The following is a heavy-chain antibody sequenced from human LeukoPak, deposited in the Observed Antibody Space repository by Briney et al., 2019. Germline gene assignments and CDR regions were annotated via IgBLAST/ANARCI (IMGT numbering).Heavy chain of an antibody. Sequence: GGSLRLSCAASGFTFSSYSMNWVRQAPGKGLEWVSYISSSSSTIYYADSVKGRLTISRDNIKNSLYLQMNSLRAEDTAVYYCARDLDVGYFYGYRPPFDYWGQGTLVTVSS. V-gene: IGHV3-48*01. J-gene: IGHJ4*02. CDR1: GFTFSSYS. CDR3: ARDLDVGYFYGYRPPFDY. D-gene: IGHD5-18*01. CDR2: ISSSSSTI.